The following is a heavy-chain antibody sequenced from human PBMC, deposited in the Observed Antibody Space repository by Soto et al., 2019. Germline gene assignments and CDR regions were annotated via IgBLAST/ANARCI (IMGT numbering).Heavy chain of an antibody. D-gene: IGHD4-17*01. CDR1: GGSISSYY. Sequence: PSETLSLTCTVSGGSISSYYWSWIRQPPGKGLEWIGEINHSGSTNYNPSLKSRVTISVDTSKNQFSLKLSSVTAADTAVYYCARAKIMTTVTANRANWFDPWGQGTLVTVSS. CDR3: ARAKIMTTVTANRANWFDP. CDR2: INHSGST. J-gene: IGHJ5*02. V-gene: IGHV4-59*12.